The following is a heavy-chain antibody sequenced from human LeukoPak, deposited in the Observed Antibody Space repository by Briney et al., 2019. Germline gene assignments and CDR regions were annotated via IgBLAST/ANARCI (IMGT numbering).Heavy chain of an antibody. CDR2: ISSSSSYI. V-gene: IGHV3-21*05. CDR1: GFTFSSYS. CDR3: ARDGGDVLLWFGSDY. D-gene: IGHD3-10*01. Sequence: GGSLRLSCAASGFTFSSYSMNWVRQAPGKGLEWVSYISSSSSYIYYADSVKGRFTISRDNAKNSLYLQMNSLRAEDTAVYYCARDGGDVLLWFGSDYWGQGTLVTVSS. J-gene: IGHJ4*02.